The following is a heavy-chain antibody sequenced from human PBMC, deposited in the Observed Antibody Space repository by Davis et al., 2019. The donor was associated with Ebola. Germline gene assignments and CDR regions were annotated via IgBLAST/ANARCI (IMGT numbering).Heavy chain of an antibody. D-gene: IGHD4-17*01. V-gene: IGHV3-7*01. CDR3: ASVMTTVTTGWFDP. J-gene: IGHJ5*02. CDR2: IKQDGSEK. CDR1: GFTFSSYW. Sequence: GGSLRLSCAASGFTFSSYWMNWVRQAPGKGLEWVANIKQDGSEKYYVDSVKGRFTISRDNAKNSLYLQMNSLRAEDTAVYYCASVMTTVTTGWFDPWGQGTLVTVSS.